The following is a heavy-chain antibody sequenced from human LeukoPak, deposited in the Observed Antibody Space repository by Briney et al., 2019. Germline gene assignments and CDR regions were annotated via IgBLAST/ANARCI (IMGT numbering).Heavy chain of an antibody. J-gene: IGHJ4*02. V-gene: IGHV4-61*02. CDR3: GRVGSGSYDY. CDR2: IYTSGST. D-gene: IGHD1-26*01. Sequence: SQTLSLTCTVSGGSISSGSYYWSWIRHTAGKGLEWIGRIYTSGSTNYNPSLKSRVTISVDTSKNQFSLKLSSVTAADTAVYYCGRVGSGSYDYWGQGTLVTVSS. CDR1: GGSISSGSYY.